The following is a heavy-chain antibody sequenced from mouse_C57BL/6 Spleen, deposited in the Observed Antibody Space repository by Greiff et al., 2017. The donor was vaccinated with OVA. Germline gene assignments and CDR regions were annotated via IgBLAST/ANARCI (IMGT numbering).Heavy chain of an antibody. D-gene: IGHD2-12*01. Sequence: QVQLQQSGPGLVQPSQSLSITCTVSGFSLTSYGVHWVRQSPGKGLEWLGVIWRGGSTDYTAAFMSRLSITKDNSKSQVFCKMNSLQADDTAIYYCAKRESYYSNKDYAMDYWGQGTSVTVSS. CDR2: IWRGGST. CDR3: AKRESYYSNKDYAMDY. J-gene: IGHJ4*01. CDR1: GFSLTSYG. V-gene: IGHV2-5*01.